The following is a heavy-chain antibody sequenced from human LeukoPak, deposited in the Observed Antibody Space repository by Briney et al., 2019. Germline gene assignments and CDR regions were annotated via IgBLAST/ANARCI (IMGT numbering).Heavy chain of an antibody. CDR2: IIPILGIA. J-gene: IGHJ6*02. CDR3: AREVDEAAACIFLYYYYYGMDV. CDR1: GGTFSSYA. Sequence: ASVKVSCKASGGTFSSYAISWVLQAPGQGLEWMGRIIPILGIANYAQKFQGRVTITADKSTSTAYMELSSLRSEDTAVYYCAREVDEAAACIFLYYYYYGMDVWGQGTTVTVSS. V-gene: IGHV1-69*04. D-gene: IGHD6-13*01.